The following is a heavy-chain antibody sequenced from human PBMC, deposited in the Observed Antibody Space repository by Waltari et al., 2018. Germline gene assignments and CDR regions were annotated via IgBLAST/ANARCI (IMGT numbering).Heavy chain of an antibody. D-gene: IGHD2-15*01. V-gene: IGHV4-34*01. CDR2: LNHSGST. Sequence: QVQLQQWGAGLLKPSETLSLTCAVFGGSFSGYYWSWNRQPHGQVLEWIGELNHSGSTNYTPSHKSRVTISADTSKNQFSLKLSSVTAADTAVYYCARGNRYCSGGSCRNYYGMDVWGQGTTVTVSS. CDR1: GGSFSGYY. J-gene: IGHJ6*02. CDR3: ARGNRYCSGGSCRNYYGMDV.